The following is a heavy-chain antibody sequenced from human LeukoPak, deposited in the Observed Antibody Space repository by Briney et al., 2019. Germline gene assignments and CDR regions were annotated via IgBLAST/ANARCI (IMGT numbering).Heavy chain of an antibody. Sequence: SETLSLTCTVSGGSISSSSYYWGWIRQPAGKGLEWIGRIYTSGSTNYNPSLKSRVTISVDTSKNQFSLKLSSVTAADTAVYYCARTPEGRYYYYYMDVWGKGTTVTISS. CDR1: GGSISSSSYY. CDR3: ARTPEGRYYYYYMDV. CDR2: IYTSGST. V-gene: IGHV4-61*02. J-gene: IGHJ6*03.